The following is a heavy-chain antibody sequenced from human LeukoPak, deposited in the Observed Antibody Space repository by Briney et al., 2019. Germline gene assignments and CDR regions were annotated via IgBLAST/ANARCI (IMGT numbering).Heavy chain of an antibody. CDR1: GDSIRSYQ. V-gene: IGHV4-59*01. J-gene: IGHJ4*02. Sequence: SETLSLTCTVSGDSIRSYQWSWFRQPPGKGLEWIGYISYSGGTVYSPSLRSRVTISVDTSKSQFSLKLSSVTAADTAVYYCARIHCSSTSCYVRYFDYWGQGTLVTVSS. CDR2: ISYSGGT. CDR3: ARIHCSSTSCYVRYFDY. D-gene: IGHD2-2*01.